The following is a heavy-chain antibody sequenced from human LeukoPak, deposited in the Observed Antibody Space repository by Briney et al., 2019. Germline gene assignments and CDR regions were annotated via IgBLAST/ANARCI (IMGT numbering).Heavy chain of an antibody. CDR1: GGSISSYY. Sequence: SETLSLTCTVSGGSISSYYWSWIRQPAGKGLEWIGRIYTSGSTNYNPSLKSRVTMSVDMSKNQFSLKLSSVTAADTAVYYCARGLSSNRPYYYDSSGYGWFDPWGQGTLVTVSS. CDR2: IYTSGST. V-gene: IGHV4-4*07. CDR3: ARGLSSNRPYYYDSSGYGWFDP. J-gene: IGHJ5*02. D-gene: IGHD3-22*01.